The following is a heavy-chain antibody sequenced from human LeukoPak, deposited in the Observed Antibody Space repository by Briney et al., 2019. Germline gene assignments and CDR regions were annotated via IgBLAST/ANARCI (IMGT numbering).Heavy chain of an antibody. Sequence: ASVKVSCKASGGTFSSYAISWVRQAPGQGLEWMGGIIPIFGTANYAQKFQGRVTITADESTSTAYMELSSLRSEDTAVYYCARRLTGEGYYYYYMDXWGKXXTVT. CDR2: IIPIFGTA. J-gene: IGHJ6*03. D-gene: IGHD3-10*01. V-gene: IGHV1-69*01. CDR1: GGTFSSYA. CDR3: ARRLTGEGYYYYYMDX.